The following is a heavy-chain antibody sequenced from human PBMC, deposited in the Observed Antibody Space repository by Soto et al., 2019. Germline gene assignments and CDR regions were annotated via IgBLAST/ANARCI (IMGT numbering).Heavy chain of an antibody. CDR3: ARIRKSYYYGSGSYYNGRGSSFDP. J-gene: IGHJ5*02. CDR2: IYYSGST. V-gene: IGHV4-59*01. D-gene: IGHD3-10*01. CDR1: GGSISSYY. Sequence: NPSETLSLTCTVSGGSISSYYWSWIRQPPGKGLEWIGYIYYSGSTNYNPSLKSRVTISVDTSKNQFSLKLSSVTAADTAVYYCARIRKSYYYGSGSYYNGRGSSFDPWGQGTLVTVSS.